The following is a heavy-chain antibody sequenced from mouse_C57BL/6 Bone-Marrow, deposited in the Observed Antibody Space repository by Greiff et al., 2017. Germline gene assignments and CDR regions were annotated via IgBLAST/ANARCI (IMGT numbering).Heavy chain of an antibody. CDR2: IDPSDSYT. J-gene: IGHJ2*01. CDR1: GYTFTSYW. D-gene: IGHD1-1*01. V-gene: IGHV1-69*01. CDR3: AREGIYGSSQYYFDY. Sequence: QVQLKQPGAELVMPGALVKLSCKASGYTFTSYWMHWVKQRPGQGLEWIGEIDPSDSYTNYNQKFKGKSTLTVDKSSSTAYMQLSSLTSEDSAVYYCAREGIYGSSQYYFDYWGQGTTLTVSS.